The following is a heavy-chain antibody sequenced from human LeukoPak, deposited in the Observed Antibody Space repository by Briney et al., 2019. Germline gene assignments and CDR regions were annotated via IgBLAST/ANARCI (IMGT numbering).Heavy chain of an antibody. V-gene: IGHV3-9*01. D-gene: IGHD3-16*01. CDR3: AKETPFGGSYQFDY. Sequence: GGSLRLSCAASGFTFGNYAMHWVRQAPGKGLEWVSGISWNSGSIGYADSVKGRFTISRDNAKTSLYLKMNSLRAEDTALYYCAKETPFGGSYQFDYWGQGTLVTASS. J-gene: IGHJ4*02. CDR2: ISWNSGSI. CDR1: GFTFGNYA.